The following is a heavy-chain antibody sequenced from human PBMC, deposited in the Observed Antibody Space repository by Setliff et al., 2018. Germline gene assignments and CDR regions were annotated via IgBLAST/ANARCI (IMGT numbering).Heavy chain of an antibody. CDR2: IYWNDEK. CDR1: STSLVG. Sequence: SGPTLVNPTQTLTLTCTFSSTSLVGVGWIRQPPGKALEWLALIYWNDEKRYSPSLKSRLTITKDTSKNQVVLTMTNMDPVDTATYYCAHIAGGGNSPRHGYWGQGTLVTVSS. D-gene: IGHD2-21*01. V-gene: IGHV2-5*01. CDR3: AHIAGGGNSPRHGY. J-gene: IGHJ4*02.